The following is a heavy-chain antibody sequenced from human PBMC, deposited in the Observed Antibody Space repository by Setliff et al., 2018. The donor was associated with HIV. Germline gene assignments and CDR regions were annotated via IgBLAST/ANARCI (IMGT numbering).Heavy chain of an antibody. CDR2: IQYDESNK. V-gene: IGHV3-30*02. Sequence: GGSLRLSCAASGFTFSRYAMTWVRQAPGKGLEWVAFIQYDESNKYYADSVKGRFTISRDNSKNTLYLQMNSLRAEDTAVYYCASKWLLYFDYWGQGTLVTVSS. CDR3: ASKWLLYFDY. CDR1: GFTFSRYA. D-gene: IGHD6-19*01. J-gene: IGHJ4*02.